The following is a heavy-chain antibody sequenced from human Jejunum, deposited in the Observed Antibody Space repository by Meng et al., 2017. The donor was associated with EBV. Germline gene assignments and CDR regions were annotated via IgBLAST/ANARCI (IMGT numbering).Heavy chain of an antibody. CDR2: MHPGGST. J-gene: IGHJ4*02. V-gene: IGHV4-4*02. Sequence: QVQRLEVGPRLVKPSGTLSLTCAVSSDSTSSSHWWSWLRQPSGKGLEWIGEMHPGGSTNYNPSLKSRVTISVDNSKNQFSLNLTSVTAADTAVYYCAKSNDYSLNSWGQGTLVTVSS. D-gene: IGHD4-11*01. CDR3: AKSNDYSLNS. CDR1: SDSTSSSHW.